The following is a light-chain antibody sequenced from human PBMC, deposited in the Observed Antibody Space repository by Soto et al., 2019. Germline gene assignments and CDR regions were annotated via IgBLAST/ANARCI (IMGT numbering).Light chain of an antibody. CDR1: SSDVGGYNY. CDR3: SSYTRSSVYV. J-gene: IGLJ1*01. CDR2: DVS. Sequence: QSALTQPASVSGSRGQSITVSCTGTSSDVGGYNYVSWYQQHPGKAPKLMIYDVSNRPSVVSNRFSGSKSGNTASLTISGLQAEDEADYYCSSYTRSSVYVFGTGTKVTVL. V-gene: IGLV2-14*01.